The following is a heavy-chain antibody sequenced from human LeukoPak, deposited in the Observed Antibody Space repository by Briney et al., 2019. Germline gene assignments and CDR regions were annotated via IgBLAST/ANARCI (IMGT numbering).Heavy chain of an antibody. D-gene: IGHD2-15*01. CDR1: GFTFSTYA. Sequence: PGSLLRLSCAASGFTFSTYAMYWVRQAPGKGLGGVTVLWYVGSNKYYADSVTGRYAISRDNSSNTLYPQKISLRADDTAVYYCARGAYCSGGRCPGAFDIWGQGTMVTVSS. CDR3: ARGAYCSGGRCPGAFDI. CDR2: LWYVGSNK. J-gene: IGHJ3*02. V-gene: IGHV3-33*01.